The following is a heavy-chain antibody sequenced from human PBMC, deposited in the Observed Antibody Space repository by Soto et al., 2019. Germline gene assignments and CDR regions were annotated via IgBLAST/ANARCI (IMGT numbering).Heavy chain of an antibody. Sequence: QVQLVQSGAEVKKPGASVKVSCKASGYTFASYAISWMRQAPGQGLEWMGWISAYNGNTNYAQKLQGTVTMTTDTSTSKADMELRSPRSDDTAVYYCARDPAPPDYWGQGTLVTVSS. CDR1: GYTFASYA. V-gene: IGHV1-18*01. CDR2: ISAYNGNT. J-gene: IGHJ4*02. CDR3: ARDPAPPDY.